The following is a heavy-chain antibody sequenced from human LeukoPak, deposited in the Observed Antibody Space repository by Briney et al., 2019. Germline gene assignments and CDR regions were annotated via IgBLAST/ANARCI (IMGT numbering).Heavy chain of an antibody. V-gene: IGHV3-7*04. Sequence: AGGSLRLSCAASGLTFSSYWMTWVRQAPGKGLEWVATIKYDGSETYYVDSVRGRFSISRDNAKNSLYLQMNSLRAEDTAVYYCARDSTLSNYWGQGTLVTVSS. J-gene: IGHJ4*02. D-gene: IGHD3-16*01. CDR2: IKYDGSET. CDR1: GLTFSSYW. CDR3: ARDSTLSNY.